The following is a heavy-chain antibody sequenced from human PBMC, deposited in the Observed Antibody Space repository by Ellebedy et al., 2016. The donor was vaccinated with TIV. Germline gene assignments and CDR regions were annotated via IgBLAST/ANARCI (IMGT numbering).Heavy chain of an antibody. Sequence: SETLSLTXTVSGGSISSYYWSWIRQPPGKGLEWIGYIYYSGSTNYNPSLKSRVTISVDTSKNQFSLKLSSVTAADTAVYYCARDHTGYCSGGSCRHAWFDPWGQGTLVTVSS. CDR2: IYYSGST. D-gene: IGHD2-15*01. CDR3: ARDHTGYCSGGSCRHAWFDP. CDR1: GGSISSYY. V-gene: IGHV4-59*01. J-gene: IGHJ5*02.